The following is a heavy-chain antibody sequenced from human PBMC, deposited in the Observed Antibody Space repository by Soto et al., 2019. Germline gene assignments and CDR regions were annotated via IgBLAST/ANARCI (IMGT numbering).Heavy chain of an antibody. CDR1: GGTFSSYT. Sequence: QVQLVQSGAEVKKPGSSVKVSCKASGGTFSSYTISWVRQAPGQGLEWMGRIIPILGIANYAQKFQGRVTITADKSTSTAYMELSSLRSEDTAVYYCASDHRYCTNGVCYFDYWGQGTLVTVSS. CDR2: IIPILGIA. D-gene: IGHD2-8*01. J-gene: IGHJ4*02. V-gene: IGHV1-69*02. CDR3: ASDHRYCTNGVCYFDY.